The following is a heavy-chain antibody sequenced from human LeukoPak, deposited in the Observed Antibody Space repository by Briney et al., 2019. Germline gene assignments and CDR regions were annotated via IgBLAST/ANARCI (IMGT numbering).Heavy chain of an antibody. CDR2: ISYDGSNK. Sequence: GGSLRLFCAASGFTFSSYAMHWVRQAPGKGLEWVAVISYDGSNKYYADSVKGRFNISRDNSKNTLYLQMNSLRAEDTAVYYCARDGYDSSGYYADYWGQGTLVTVSS. CDR1: GFTFSSYA. D-gene: IGHD3-22*01. J-gene: IGHJ4*02. CDR3: ARDGYDSSGYYADY. V-gene: IGHV3-30*01.